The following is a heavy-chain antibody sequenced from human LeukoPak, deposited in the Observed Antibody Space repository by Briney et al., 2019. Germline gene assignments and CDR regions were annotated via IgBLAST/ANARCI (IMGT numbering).Heavy chain of an antibody. V-gene: IGHV3-7*01. CDR1: GFTFSNYW. CDR3: AKDIVGGGDDY. J-gene: IGHJ4*02. Sequence: GGSLRLSCAASGFTFSNYWMSWVRQAPGKGLEWVANIKEDGSEKKYVDSVKGRFTISRDNVKNLVYLEMDSLRGEDTAVYYCAKDIVGGGDDYWGQGTLVTVSS. D-gene: IGHD2-21*01. CDR2: IKEDGSEK.